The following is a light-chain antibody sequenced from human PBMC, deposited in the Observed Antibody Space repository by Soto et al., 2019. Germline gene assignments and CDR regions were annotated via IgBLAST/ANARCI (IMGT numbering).Light chain of an antibody. CDR2: GAS. Sequence: EIVLTHSPGTLSLSPGQRATLSCRASQSVSSSYLAWYQQKPGQAPRLLISGASSRATGIPDRFSGSGSGTDFTLTISRLEPEDFAVYYCQQYGSPWTFGQGTKVDIK. J-gene: IGKJ1*01. CDR3: QQYGSPWT. CDR1: QSVSSSY. V-gene: IGKV3-20*01.